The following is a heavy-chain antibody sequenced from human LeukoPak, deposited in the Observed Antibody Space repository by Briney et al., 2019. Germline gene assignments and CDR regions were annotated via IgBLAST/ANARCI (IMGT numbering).Heavy chain of an antibody. Sequence: ASVKVSCKASGYTFTSYGISWVRQAPGQGLEWMGWISTYNGYANYAQKLQGRVTMTTETSTSTAYMELRSLRSDDTAVYYCSRNSSDWYGYMDVWGKGTTVTVSS. V-gene: IGHV1-18*01. J-gene: IGHJ6*04. CDR2: ISTYNGYA. CDR1: GYTFTSYG. D-gene: IGHD6-13*01. CDR3: SRNSSDWYGYMDV.